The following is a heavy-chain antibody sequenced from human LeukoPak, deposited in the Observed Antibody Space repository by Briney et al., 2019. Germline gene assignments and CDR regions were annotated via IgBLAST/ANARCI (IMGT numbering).Heavy chain of an antibody. V-gene: IGHV3-30*02. Sequence: GGSLRLSCAPSGFTFSTSWMTWVRQAPGKGLEWVAFIRYDGSNKYYADSVKGRFTISRDNSKNTLYLQMNSLRAEDTAVYYCAGEMATIDYWGQGTLVTVSS. CDR1: GFTFSTSW. CDR3: AGEMATIDY. CDR2: IRYDGSNK. J-gene: IGHJ4*02. D-gene: IGHD5-24*01.